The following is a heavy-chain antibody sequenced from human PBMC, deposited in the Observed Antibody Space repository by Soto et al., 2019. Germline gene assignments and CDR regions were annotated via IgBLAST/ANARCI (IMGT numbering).Heavy chain of an antibody. V-gene: IGHV3-7*04. CDR1: GLTFSGFW. Sequence: EVQVVESGGGLVQPGGSLRLSCAASGLTFSGFWMSWVRQAPGKGLEWVATINGGGSVKYYVDSVRGRFTISRDNAQNPMDLQIDRLRAGGNGVYLCARGFLGRGQGTLVTVSS. D-gene: IGHD7-27*01. J-gene: IGHJ1*01. CDR2: INGGGSVK. CDR3: ARGFLG.